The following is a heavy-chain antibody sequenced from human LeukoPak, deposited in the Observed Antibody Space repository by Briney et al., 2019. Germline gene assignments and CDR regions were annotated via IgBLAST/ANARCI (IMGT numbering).Heavy chain of an antibody. CDR1: GGSFSGYY. J-gene: IGHJ4*02. CDR3: ARDLSESSSFGS. D-gene: IGHD6-6*01. CDR2: INHSGST. Sequence: SETLSLTCAVYGGSFSGYYWSWIRQPPGKGLEWIGEINHSGSTNHNPSLKSRVTISVDTSKNQFSLKLSSVTAADTAVYYCARDLSESSSFGSWGQGSLVTVSS. V-gene: IGHV4-34*01.